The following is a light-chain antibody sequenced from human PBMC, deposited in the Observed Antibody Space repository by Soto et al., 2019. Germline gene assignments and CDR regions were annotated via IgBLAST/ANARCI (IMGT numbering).Light chain of an antibody. CDR3: SSYTGSNTPVV. J-gene: IGLJ2*01. V-gene: IGLV2-14*01. CDR1: SSDVGGYNY. Sequence: QSALTQPASVSGSPGQSITISCTGTSSDVGGYNYVSWYQQHPGKAPNLIIFDVSNRPSGVSNRFSGSKSGNSASLTISGLQAEDEADYYCSSYTGSNTPVVFGGGTKFTVL. CDR2: DVS.